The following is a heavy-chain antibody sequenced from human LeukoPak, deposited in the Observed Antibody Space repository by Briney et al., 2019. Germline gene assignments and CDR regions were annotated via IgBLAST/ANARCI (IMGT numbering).Heavy chain of an antibody. J-gene: IGHJ4*02. CDR2: IKQDGSEK. CDR1: GFTFSDAW. D-gene: IGHD6-13*01. Sequence: PGGSLRLSCEGSGFTFSDAWMNWFRQAPGKGLEWVANIKQDGSEKYYVDSVKGRFTISRDNAKNSLYLQMNSLRAEDTAMYYCARDSAGNDYWGQGTLVTVSS. V-gene: IGHV3-7*01. CDR3: ARDSAGNDY.